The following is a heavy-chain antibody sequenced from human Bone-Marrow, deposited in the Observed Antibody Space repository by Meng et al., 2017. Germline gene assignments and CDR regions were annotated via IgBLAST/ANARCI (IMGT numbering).Heavy chain of an antibody. D-gene: IGHD4-17*01. CDR1: GFTVSSNY. V-gene: IGHV3-66*03. CDR2: IYSCGST. CDR3: SRERCFGCPTVTTKSSQDYYYGMDV. Sequence: GESLKISCAASGFTVSSNYMSWVRQAPGQGLEWVSVIYSCGSTYYADCVKSRFTSSRDNSKNTLYLQMNSLRADDTAVYYCSRERCFGCPTVTTKSSQDYYYGMDVWGQGTTVTVSS. J-gene: IGHJ6*02.